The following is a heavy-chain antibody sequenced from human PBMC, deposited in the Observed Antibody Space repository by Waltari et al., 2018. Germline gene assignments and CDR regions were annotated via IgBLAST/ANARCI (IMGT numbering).Heavy chain of an antibody. CDR2: INHSGST. Sequence: QVQLQQWGAGLLKPSETLSLTCAVYGGSFSGYYWSWIRQPPGKGLEWIGEINHSGSTNYNPSLKSRVTISVDTSKNQFSLKLSSVTAADTAVYYCARDLIAAAGTGYWYFDLWGRGTLVTVSS. D-gene: IGHD6-13*01. CDR3: ARDLIAAAGTGYWYFDL. CDR1: GGSFSGYY. V-gene: IGHV4-34*01. J-gene: IGHJ2*01.